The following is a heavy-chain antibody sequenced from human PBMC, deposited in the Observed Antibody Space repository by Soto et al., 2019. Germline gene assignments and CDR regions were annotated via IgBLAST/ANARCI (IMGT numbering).Heavy chain of an antibody. Sequence: GGSLRLSCEASGFDISTYGLHWVRQAPGKGLEWLAFIWYDGSNQHYAASVKGRFTISRDNSRNTLYLQMNNLRADDTAVYFCARAVSSATYYDCIGYWGRGTLVTVSS. CDR2: IWYDGSNQ. J-gene: IGHJ4*02. V-gene: IGHV3-33*01. CDR3: ARAVSSATYYDCIGY. CDR1: GFDISTYG. D-gene: IGHD1-26*01.